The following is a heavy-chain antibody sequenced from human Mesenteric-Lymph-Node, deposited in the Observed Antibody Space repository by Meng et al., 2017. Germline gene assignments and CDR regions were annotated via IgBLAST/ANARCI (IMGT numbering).Heavy chain of an antibody. CDR3: ARVGWRQWSFDL. CDR2: IYHSGST. CDR1: CGSISSGGYS. D-gene: IGHD5-18*01. J-gene: IGHJ2*01. V-gene: IGHV4-30-2*05. Sequence: LQLQESGSALVKPSQTLSLTCAVSCGSISSGGYSWSWIRQPPGKGLEWIGYIYHSGSTYYNPSLTSRVTISVDTSKNQFSLRLRSVTAADTSVYYCARVGWRQWSFDLGGRGTLVTVSS.